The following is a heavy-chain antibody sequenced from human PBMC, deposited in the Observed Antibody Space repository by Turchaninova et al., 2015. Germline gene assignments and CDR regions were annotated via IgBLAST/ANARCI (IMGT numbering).Heavy chain of an antibody. V-gene: IGHV1-3*01. CDR2: INAGNGNT. J-gene: IGHJ6*02. CDR3: AREVYGEPPGYYYGMDV. CDR1: DDTSKSYA. Sequence: QVQLVQSGAEVKKPGAQVKVTLKGSDDTSKSYAMHWGRQAPGQRLEWMGWINAGNGNTKYSQKFQGRVTITRDTSASTAYMELSSLRSEDTAVYYCAREVYGEPPGYYYGMDVWGQGTTVTVSS. D-gene: IGHD4/OR15-4a*01.